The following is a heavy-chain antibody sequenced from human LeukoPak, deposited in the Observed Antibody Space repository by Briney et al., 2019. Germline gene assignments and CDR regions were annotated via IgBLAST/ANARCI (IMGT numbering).Heavy chain of an antibody. CDR1: GFTFSTYS. J-gene: IGHJ1*01. Sequence: PGGSLRLSCAASGFTFSTYSMNWVRQAPGTGLEWVSSITSRSSYIYYADSVKGRFTISRDNTKNSLYLQMNSLRAEDTAVYYCARVRGAGSEYLHHWGQGTLVTVSS. CDR2: ITSRSSYI. CDR3: ARVRGAGSEYLHH. V-gene: IGHV3-21*01.